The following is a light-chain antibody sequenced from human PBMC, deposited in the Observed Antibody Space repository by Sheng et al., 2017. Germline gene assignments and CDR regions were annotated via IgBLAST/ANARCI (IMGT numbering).Light chain of an antibody. Sequence: SYILTQPPSVSVAPGQTARITCWGDNIANNYVHWYQQRPGQAPVLVVFDDNDRPSGIPERFSGSNSGKTATLTISRVEAGDEADYYCQVWDSKNLHPQYVFGTGTKVTVL. V-gene: IGLV3-21*02. J-gene: IGLJ1*01. CDR1: NIANNY. CDR3: QVWDSKNLHPQYV. CDR2: DDN.